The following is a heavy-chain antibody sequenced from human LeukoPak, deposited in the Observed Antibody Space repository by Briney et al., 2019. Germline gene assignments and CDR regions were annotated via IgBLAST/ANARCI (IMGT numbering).Heavy chain of an antibody. V-gene: IGHV4-4*07. J-gene: IGHJ4*02. Sequence: SETLSLTCAVYGGSFSGYYWSWIRQPAGKGLEWIGRIYTSGSTNYSPSLKSRVTMSADTSKNQFSLKLSSVTAADTAVYYCARDVVAAAGSFDYWGQGTQVTVSS. CDR2: IYTSGST. CDR1: GGSFSGYY. D-gene: IGHD6-13*01. CDR3: ARDVVAAAGSFDY.